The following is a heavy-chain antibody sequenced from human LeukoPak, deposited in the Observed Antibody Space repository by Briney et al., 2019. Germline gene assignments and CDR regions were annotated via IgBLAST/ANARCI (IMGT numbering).Heavy chain of an antibody. Sequence: SETLSLTCAVYGGSFSGYYWSWIRQPPGKGLEWIREINHSGSTNYNPSLKSRVTISVDTSKNQFSLKLSSVTAADTAVYYCARGPARIAAAAYWGQGTMVTVSS. J-gene: IGHJ3*01. V-gene: IGHV4-34*01. D-gene: IGHD6-13*01. CDR2: INHSGST. CDR1: GGSFSGYY. CDR3: ARGPARIAAAAY.